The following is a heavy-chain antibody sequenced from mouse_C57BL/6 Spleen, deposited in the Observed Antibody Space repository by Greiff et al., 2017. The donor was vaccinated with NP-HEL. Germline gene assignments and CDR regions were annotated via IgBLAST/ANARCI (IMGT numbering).Heavy chain of an antibody. Sequence: VQLQQSGPELVKPGASVKISCKASGYSFTGYYMNWVKQSPEKSLEWIGEINPSTGGTTYNQKFKAKATLTVDKSSSTAYMQLKSLTSEDSAVYYCARGDSYYFDYWGKGTTLTVDS. CDR3: ARGDSYYFDY. CDR2: INPSTGGT. V-gene: IGHV1-42*01. CDR1: GYSFTGYY. J-gene: IGHJ2*01.